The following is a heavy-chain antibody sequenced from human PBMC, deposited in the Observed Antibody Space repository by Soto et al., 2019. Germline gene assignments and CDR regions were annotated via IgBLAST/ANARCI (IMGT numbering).Heavy chain of an antibody. V-gene: IGHV3-30*18. D-gene: IGHD6-19*01. CDR1: GFTFSSYG. CDR2: ISYDGSNK. J-gene: IGHJ5*02. CDR3: AKDLLSTYSSGWYLAYWFDP. Sequence: GGSLRLSCAASGFTFSSYGMHWVRQAPGKGLEWVAVISYDGSNKYYADSVKGRFTISRDNSKNTLYPQMNSLRAEDTAVYYCAKDLLSTYSSGWYLAYWFDPWGQGTLVTVSS.